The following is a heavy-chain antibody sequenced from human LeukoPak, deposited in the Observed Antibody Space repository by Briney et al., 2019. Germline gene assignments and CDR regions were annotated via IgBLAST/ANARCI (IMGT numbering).Heavy chain of an antibody. V-gene: IGHV3-53*01. CDR3: ARDLTIAAAPTDAFDI. Sequence: GGSLRLSCAASGFTVSSNYMSLVRQAPGKGLEWVSVSYSGDSTYYADSVKGRFTISRDNSKNTLYLQMNSLRAEDTAVYYCARDLTIAAAPTDAFDIWGQGTMVTVSS. CDR1: GFTVSSNY. CDR2: SYSGDST. J-gene: IGHJ3*02. D-gene: IGHD6-13*01.